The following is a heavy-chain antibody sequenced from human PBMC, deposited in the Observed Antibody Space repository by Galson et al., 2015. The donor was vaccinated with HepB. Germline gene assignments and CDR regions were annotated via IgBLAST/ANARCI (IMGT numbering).Heavy chain of an antibody. J-gene: IGHJ5*02. CDR1: GYTFTSYG. D-gene: IGHD3-22*01. CDR3: ARVYEVVITTSRWFDP. CDR2: ISAYNGNT. V-gene: IGHV1-18*01. Sequence: SVKVSCKASGYTFTSYGISWVRQAPGQGLEWMGWISAYNGNTNYAQKLQGRVTMTTDTSTSTAYMELRSLRSDDTAVYYCARVYEVVITTSRWFDPWGQGTLVTVSS.